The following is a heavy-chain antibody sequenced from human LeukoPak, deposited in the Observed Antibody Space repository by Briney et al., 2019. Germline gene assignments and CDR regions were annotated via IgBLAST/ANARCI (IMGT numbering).Heavy chain of an antibody. Sequence: SVKVSCKASGGTFSSYAISWVRQALGQGLEWMGGIIPIFGTANYAQKFQGRVTITADESTSTAYMELSSLRSEDTAVYYCARGSATVVKAYYFDYWGQGTLVTVSS. CDR3: ARGSATVVKAYYFDY. CDR2: IIPIFGTA. J-gene: IGHJ4*02. CDR1: GGTFSSYA. V-gene: IGHV1-69*01. D-gene: IGHD4-23*01.